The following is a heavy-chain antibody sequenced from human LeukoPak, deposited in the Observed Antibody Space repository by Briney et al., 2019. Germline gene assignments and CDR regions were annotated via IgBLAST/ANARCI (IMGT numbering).Heavy chain of an antibody. CDR1: GFTFSSYD. Sequence: GGSLRLSCAASGFTFSSYDMHWVRQATGKGLEWVSAIGTAGDTYYPGSVKGRFTISRENAKNSLYLQMNSLRAGDTAVYYCARGEYYDSSGQQYHDAFDIWGQGTMVTVSS. V-gene: IGHV3-13*01. CDR3: ARGEYYDSSGQQYHDAFDI. J-gene: IGHJ3*02. D-gene: IGHD3-22*01. CDR2: IGTAGDT.